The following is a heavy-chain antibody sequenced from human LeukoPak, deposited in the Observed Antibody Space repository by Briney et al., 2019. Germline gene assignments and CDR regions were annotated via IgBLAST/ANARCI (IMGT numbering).Heavy chain of an antibody. CDR2: ISATGDST. D-gene: IGHD4-23*01. CDR3: AKRGGNFAFDI. Sequence: GGSLRLSCAASAFTFGSSAMNWVRQAPGKGLEWVSGISATGDSTYYADSVKGRFTISRDNSKNTLFLQMNSLRAEDTAVYHCAKRGGNFAFDIWGQGTMVTVSS. J-gene: IGHJ3*02. CDR1: AFTFGSSA. V-gene: IGHV3-23*01.